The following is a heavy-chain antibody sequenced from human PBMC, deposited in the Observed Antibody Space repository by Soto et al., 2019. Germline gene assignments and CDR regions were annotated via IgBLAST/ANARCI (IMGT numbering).Heavy chain of an antibody. CDR1: GFTFGDYA. Sequence: PGGSLRLSCTSSGFTFGDYAMSWVRQAPRKGLEWVGFIRSKAYGGTTEYAASVKGRFTISRDDSKSIAYLQMNSLKTEDTAVYYCTRDLFCSGGSCYSPNYYYGMDVWGQGTTVTAP. V-gene: IGHV3-49*04. D-gene: IGHD2-15*01. CDR2: IRSKAYGGTT. J-gene: IGHJ6*02. CDR3: TRDLFCSGGSCYSPNYYYGMDV.